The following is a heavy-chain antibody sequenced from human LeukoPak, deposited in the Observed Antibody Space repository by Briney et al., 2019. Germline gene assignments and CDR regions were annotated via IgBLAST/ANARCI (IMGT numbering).Heavy chain of an antibody. CDR1: GGTFSSYA. V-gene: IGHV1-69*05. Sequence: PVKVSCKASGGTFSSYAISWVRQAPGQGLEWMGGIIPIFGTANYAQKFQGRVTITTDESTSTAYMELSSLRSEDTAVYYCARPATAGYYYYMDVWGKGTTVTVSS. CDR3: ARPATAGYYYYMDV. J-gene: IGHJ6*03. CDR2: IIPIFGTA. D-gene: IGHD2-21*02.